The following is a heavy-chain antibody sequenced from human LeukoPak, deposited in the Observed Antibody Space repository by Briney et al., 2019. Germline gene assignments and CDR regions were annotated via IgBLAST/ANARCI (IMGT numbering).Heavy chain of an antibody. Sequence: ASVKVSCKASGYTFTGYYMHWVRQAPGQGLEWMGWINPNSGGTNYAQKFQGRVTITTDESTSTAYMELSSLRSEDTAVYYCATATYSSSSSRAFDIWGQGTMVTVSS. CDR3: ATATYSSSSSRAFDI. CDR2: INPNSGGT. D-gene: IGHD6-13*01. V-gene: IGHV1-2*02. J-gene: IGHJ3*02. CDR1: GYTFTGYY.